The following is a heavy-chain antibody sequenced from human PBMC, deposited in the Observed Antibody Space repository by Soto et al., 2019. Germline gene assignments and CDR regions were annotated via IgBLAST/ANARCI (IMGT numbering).Heavy chain of an antibody. V-gene: IGHV4-30-2*01. D-gene: IGHD1-1*01. CDR3: ATLRQNWNHFDP. CDR2: MYHSGST. CDR1: GGSISTCGYS. Sequence: PSETLSLTCAVSGGSISTCGYSWSWIRQPPGKGLEWIGYMYHSGSTYYNPSLKSRVTISIDRSNNQFSLKLSSVTAADTAVYYCATLRQNWNHFDPWGQGTLVTVSS. J-gene: IGHJ5*02.